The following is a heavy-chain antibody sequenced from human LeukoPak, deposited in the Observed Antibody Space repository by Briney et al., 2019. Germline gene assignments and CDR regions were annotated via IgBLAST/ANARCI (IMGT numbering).Heavy chain of an antibody. V-gene: IGHV4-39*01. Sequence: SDTLSLTCTVSGDSISINTYYWGWIRQPPGKGLEWIGSIYYSGRTYYNPSLESRVTISVDTSKNQFSLKLSSVTAADTAVYYCARHTGGWSPFDYWGQGTLVTVSS. CDR1: GDSISINTYY. D-gene: IGHD6-19*01. CDR2: IYYSGRT. J-gene: IGHJ4*02. CDR3: ARHTGGWSPFDY.